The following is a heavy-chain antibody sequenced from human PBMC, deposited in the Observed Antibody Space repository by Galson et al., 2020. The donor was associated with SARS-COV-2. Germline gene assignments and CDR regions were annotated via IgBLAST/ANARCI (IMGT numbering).Heavy chain of an antibody. D-gene: IGHD3-9*01. CDR1: GFSLSTSGMC. V-gene: IGHV2-70*11. CDR3: ARISDYILTGYEIPFDY. Sequence: SGPTLVKPTQTLTLTCTFSGFSLSTSGMCVSWIRQPPGKALEWLARIDWDDDKYYSTSLKTRLTISKDTSKNQVVLTMTNMDPVDTATYYCARISDYILTGYEIPFDYWGHATLVTVSS. CDR2: IDWDDDK. J-gene: IGHJ4*01.